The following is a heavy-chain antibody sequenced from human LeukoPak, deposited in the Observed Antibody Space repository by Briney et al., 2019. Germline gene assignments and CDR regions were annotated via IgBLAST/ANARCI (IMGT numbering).Heavy chain of an antibody. J-gene: IGHJ4*02. CDR3: ATPPVGDWLTPDY. CDR1: GYSFTSYW. V-gene: IGHV5-51*01. CDR2: IYPGDSDT. D-gene: IGHD2-21*02. Sequence: GESLKISCKGSGYSFTSYWIGWVRQMPGKGLEWMGIIYPGDSDTRYSPSFQGQVTISAHKSISTAYLQWSSLQASHTAMYYCATPPVGDWLTPDYWGQGTLVTVSS.